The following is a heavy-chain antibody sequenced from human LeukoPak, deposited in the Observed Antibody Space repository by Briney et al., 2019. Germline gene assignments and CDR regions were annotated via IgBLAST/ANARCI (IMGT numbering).Heavy chain of an antibody. J-gene: IGHJ4*02. CDR1: GLTFRSYW. D-gene: IGHD3-22*01. CDR3: ARENDSSGYSLCYFDC. CDR2: LKQDGSEK. Sequence: GGSLRFSCSASGLTFRSYWISSVLQAQGKRLKWVANLKQDGSEKYYVDSVKGRFTISRYNAKNSLYLQMNNLRAEDTAVHYCARENDSSGYSLCYFDCWRQGTLVTDSA. V-gene: IGHV3-7*01.